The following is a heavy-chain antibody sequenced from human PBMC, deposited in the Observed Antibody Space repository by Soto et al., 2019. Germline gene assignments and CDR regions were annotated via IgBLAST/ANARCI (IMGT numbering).Heavy chain of an antibody. V-gene: IGHV3-23*01. D-gene: IGHD1-26*01. CDR3: AKDAVSYNAKWDWFDS. Sequence: DVQLLQSGGGLVQPGGSLTLSCAASRFIFSDYAMNWVRQAPGKGLEWVSSIGGSNTDRYYADSVKGRFIISRDNSKNTLYLQMKSRRDDDTAVYYCAKDAVSYNAKWDWFDSWGQGTLVTVSS. CDR1: RFIFSDYA. CDR2: IGGSNTDR. J-gene: IGHJ5*01.